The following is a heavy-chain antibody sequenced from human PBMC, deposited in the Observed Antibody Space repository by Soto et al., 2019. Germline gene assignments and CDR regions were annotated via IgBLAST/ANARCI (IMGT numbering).Heavy chain of an antibody. Sequence: QVQLVQSGAEVKKPGASVKVSCKASGYTFTSYDINWVRQATGQGLEWMGWMNPNSGNTGYAQKFQGRVTMTRNTSISTAYMELSSLRSEDTAVYYCARVQGYYDSSGYYYDNWFDPWGQGTLVTVSS. V-gene: IGHV1-8*01. CDR2: MNPNSGNT. CDR3: ARVQGYYDSSGYYYDNWFDP. D-gene: IGHD3-22*01. J-gene: IGHJ5*02. CDR1: GYTFTSYD.